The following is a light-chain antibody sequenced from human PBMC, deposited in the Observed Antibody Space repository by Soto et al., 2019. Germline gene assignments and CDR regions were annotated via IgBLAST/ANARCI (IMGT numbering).Light chain of an antibody. Sequence: QSVLTQPASVSGSPGQSVTISCTGTSGDIGRYKFVSWFQQHPGKAPKLLIFEGTNRPSGVSHRFSGSKSGNTASLTISGLQAEDEAMYFCSSSTNTNTIVIFGGGTKVTVL. CDR1: SGDIGRYKF. CDR2: EGT. CDR3: SSSTNTNTIVI. V-gene: IGLV2-14*01. J-gene: IGLJ2*01.